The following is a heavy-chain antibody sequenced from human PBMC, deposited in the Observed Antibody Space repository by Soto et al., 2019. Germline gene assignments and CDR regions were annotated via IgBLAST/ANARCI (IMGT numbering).Heavy chain of an antibody. Sequence: QVQLQESGPGLVKPSQTLSLTCTVSGGSISSGDYYWSWIRQPPGKGLEWIGYIYYSGSTYYNPSLKSRVTISVDTSKNQFSLKLSYVTAAETAVYYCARYMTTVTEDAFDIWGQGTMVTVSS. D-gene: IGHD4-17*01. CDR2: IYYSGST. V-gene: IGHV4-30-4*01. CDR3: ARYMTTVTEDAFDI. CDR1: GGSISSGDYY. J-gene: IGHJ3*02.